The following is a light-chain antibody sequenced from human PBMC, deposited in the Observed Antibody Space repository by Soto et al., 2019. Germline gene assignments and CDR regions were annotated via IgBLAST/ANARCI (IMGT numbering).Light chain of an antibody. V-gene: IGLV1-40*01. J-gene: IGLJ3*02. CDR2: GNN. CDR3: QSFDSSLSGSV. Sequence: QSVLTQPPSVSGAPGQRVTISCTGSSSNIGAGYDVHWYQQLPGTAPKLLIYGNNNRPSGVPDRFSGSKSGTSASLAIDGLQAEDEADYYCQSFDSSLSGSVFGGGTQLPVL. CDR1: SSNIGAGYD.